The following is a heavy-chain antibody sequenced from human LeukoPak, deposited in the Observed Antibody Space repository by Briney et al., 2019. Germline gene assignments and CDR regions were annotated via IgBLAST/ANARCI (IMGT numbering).Heavy chain of an antibody. CDR2: IRGSGGGT. J-gene: IGHJ4*02. Sequence: GGSLRLSCAASGFTFSSNAMSWVRQAPGKGLEWVSAIRGSGGGTYYADSVKGRFTISRDNSKNTLYLQMNSLRAEDTAVYYCAKVRSDYYDILTGNYNPLFDYWGQGTLVTVSS. CDR3: AKVRSDYYDILTGNYNPLFDY. V-gene: IGHV3-23*01. D-gene: IGHD3-9*01. CDR1: GFTFSSNA.